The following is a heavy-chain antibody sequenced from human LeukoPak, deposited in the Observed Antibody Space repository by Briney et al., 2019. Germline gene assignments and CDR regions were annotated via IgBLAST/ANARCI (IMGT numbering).Heavy chain of an antibody. CDR1: GFTFSSYE. V-gene: IGHV3-48*03. Sequence: GGSLRLSCAASGFTFSSYEMNWVRQAPAKGLEWVSYISHSGSTIYYADSVKGRFTISRDNAKNSLFLQMNSLRAEDTAIYYCARRNYADYWGQGTLVTVSS. J-gene: IGHJ4*02. CDR3: ARRNYADY. CDR2: ISHSGSTI.